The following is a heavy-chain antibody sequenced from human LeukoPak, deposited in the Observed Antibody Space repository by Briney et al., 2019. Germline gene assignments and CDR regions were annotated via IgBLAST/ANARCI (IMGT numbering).Heavy chain of an antibody. D-gene: IGHD6-19*01. CDR3: ARGGAGSGWYGEYFDY. CDR2: IIPIFGTA. Sequence: SVKVSCKASGGTFSSYAISWVRQAPGQGLEWMGGIIPIFGTANYAQKFQGRVTITADESTSTAYMELSSLRSEDTAVYYCARGGAGSGWYGEYFDYWGQGALVTVSS. V-gene: IGHV1-69*13. J-gene: IGHJ4*02. CDR1: GGTFSSYA.